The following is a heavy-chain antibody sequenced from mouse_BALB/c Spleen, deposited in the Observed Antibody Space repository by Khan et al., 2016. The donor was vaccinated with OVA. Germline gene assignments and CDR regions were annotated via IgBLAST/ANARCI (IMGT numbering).Heavy chain of an antibody. CDR3: AASILFYYSMDY. D-gene: IGHD6-1*01. CDR1: GYTFTSYW. CDR2: INPSTGYT. J-gene: IGHJ4*01. V-gene: IGHV1-7*01. Sequence: QVQLKQSGAELAKPGASVKMSCKASGYTFTSYWMHWVKQRPGQGLEWIGYINPSTGYTEYNQKFKDKATLTTDKSSSTAYMQLSSLTSEDSAVYYCAASILFYYSMDYWGQGTPVTVSS.